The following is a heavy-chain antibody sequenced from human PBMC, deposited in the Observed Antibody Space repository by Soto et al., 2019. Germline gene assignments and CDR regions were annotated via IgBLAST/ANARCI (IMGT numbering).Heavy chain of an antibody. CDR2: IYYSGST. D-gene: IGHD6-19*01. CDR3: ATAWGVAGFDY. Sequence: SETLSLTCTVSGGSISSYYWSWIRQPPGKGLEWIGYIYYSGSTNYNPSLKSRVTISVDTSKNQLSLKLSSVTAADTAVYYCATAWGVAGFDYWGQGTLVTVSS. CDR1: GGSISSYY. J-gene: IGHJ4*02. V-gene: IGHV4-59*01.